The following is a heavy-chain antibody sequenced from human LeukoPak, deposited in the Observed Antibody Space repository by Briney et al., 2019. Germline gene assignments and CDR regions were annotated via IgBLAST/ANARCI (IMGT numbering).Heavy chain of an antibody. V-gene: IGHV3-66*01. Sequence: GGSLRLSCAASGFTVSDNYMNWVRQAPGKGLEWVSVIYSGGNTYYADSVKGRFTISRDNSKYTLYLQMNSLRAEDTAVYYCAKDRSGSYSQGLDYWGQGTLVTVSS. CDR1: GFTVSDNY. D-gene: IGHD1-26*01. CDR3: AKDRSGSYSQGLDY. CDR2: IYSGGNT. J-gene: IGHJ4*02.